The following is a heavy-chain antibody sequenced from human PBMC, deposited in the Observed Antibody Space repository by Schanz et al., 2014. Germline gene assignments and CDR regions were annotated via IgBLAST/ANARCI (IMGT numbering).Heavy chain of an antibody. CDR1: GYNITSND. CDR2: IIPILGIA. V-gene: IGHV1-69*09. CDR3: AGTYCSSTSCYTGYYYMDV. D-gene: IGHD2-2*02. Sequence: QVHLVQSGAEVKKPGASVKVSCKASGYNITSNDVTWVRQATGQGLEWMGWIIPILGIANYAQNFQGRVTITADKSTSTAYMELTSLRSEDTAVYYCAGTYCSSTSCYTGYYYMDVWGKGTTVTVSS. J-gene: IGHJ6*03.